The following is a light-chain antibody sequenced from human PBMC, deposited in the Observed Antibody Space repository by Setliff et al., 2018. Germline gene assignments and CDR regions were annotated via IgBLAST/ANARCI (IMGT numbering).Light chain of an antibody. CDR2: QNS. CDR3: STWHDSRNSVG. Sequence: QSVLTQPPSASGTPGQRVTISCSGSSSNIGSKTVNWYQQLPGTAPKLLMFQNSQRPSGVPDRCSGSKSGTSASLAISGLQSEDEADYSCSTWHDSRNSVGFGGGTKVTVL. CDR1: SSNIGSKT. V-gene: IGLV1-44*01. J-gene: IGLJ2*01.